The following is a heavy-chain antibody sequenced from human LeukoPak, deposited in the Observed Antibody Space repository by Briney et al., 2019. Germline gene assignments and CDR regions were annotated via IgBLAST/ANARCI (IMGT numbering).Heavy chain of an antibody. CDR2: ILNDGSQE. D-gene: IGHD5-18*01. CDR3: AKLPAPEGYDYGSIDY. V-gene: IGHV3-30*18. J-gene: IGHJ4*02. Sequence: GGSLRLSCAASGFTFSSYAMSWVRQAPGKGLEWVVVILNDGSQEKYADSVKGRFAISRDNSKNTLFLQMNSLRAEDTAVYYCAKLPAPEGYDYGSIDYWGQGTLVTVSS. CDR1: GFTFSSYA.